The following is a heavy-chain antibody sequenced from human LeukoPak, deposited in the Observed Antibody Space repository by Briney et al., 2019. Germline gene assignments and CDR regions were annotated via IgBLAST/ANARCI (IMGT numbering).Heavy chain of an antibody. Sequence: SETLSLTCAVYGGSFSGYYWSWIRQPPGKGLEWIGEINHSGSTNYNPSLKSRVTISVDMSKNQFSLKLSSVTAADTAVYYCARAGFGGFIIPSDYFDYWGQGTLVTVSS. J-gene: IGHJ4*02. CDR3: ARAGFGGFIIPSDYFDY. D-gene: IGHD3-3*01. CDR1: GGSFSGYY. V-gene: IGHV4-34*01. CDR2: INHSGST.